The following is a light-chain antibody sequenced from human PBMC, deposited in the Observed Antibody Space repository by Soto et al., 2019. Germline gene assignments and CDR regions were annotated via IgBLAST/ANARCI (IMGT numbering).Light chain of an antibody. CDR1: SNDVGGYRF. J-gene: IGLJ1*01. Sequence: QSVLTQPASASGSPGQSITISCTGTSNDVGGYRFVSWYQQHPGKAPKLIIYDVGTRPSGVSNRFSASKSGNTASLTISGLQAEDEADYYCSSYSSNSSYVFGTGTKLTVL. CDR3: SSYSSNSSYV. CDR2: DVG. V-gene: IGLV2-14*03.